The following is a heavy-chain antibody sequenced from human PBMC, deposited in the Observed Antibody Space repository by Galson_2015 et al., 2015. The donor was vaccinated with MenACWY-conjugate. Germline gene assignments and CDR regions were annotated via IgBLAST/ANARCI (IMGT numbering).Heavy chain of an antibody. CDR3: ARESGRVFQY. CDR1: GDSVSSNSAA. J-gene: IGHJ4*02. V-gene: IGHV6-1*01. CDR2: TYYRSKWYS. Sequence: CAISGDSVSSNSAARNWIRQSPSRGLEWLGRTYYRSKWYSDYAVSVKSRIAINVDTSKSQFSLHLNPVTPEDTAVYYCARESGRVFQYWGQGTLVAVSS.